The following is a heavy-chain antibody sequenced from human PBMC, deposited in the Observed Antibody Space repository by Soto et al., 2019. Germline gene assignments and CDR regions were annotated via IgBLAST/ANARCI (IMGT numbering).Heavy chain of an antibody. V-gene: IGHV3-30*18. J-gene: IGHJ6*02. CDR3: AKDRPSGSRPYYYGMDV. CDR2: ISHDGSNK. D-gene: IGHD1-26*01. Sequence: QVQLVESGGGVVQPGRSLRLSCAASGFTFSSYGMHWVRQAPGKGLEWVAVISHDGSNKYYADSVKGRFTISRDNSKNTLYLQMNSLRAEDTAVYYCAKDRPSGSRPYYYGMDVWGQGTTVTVSS. CDR1: GFTFSSYG.